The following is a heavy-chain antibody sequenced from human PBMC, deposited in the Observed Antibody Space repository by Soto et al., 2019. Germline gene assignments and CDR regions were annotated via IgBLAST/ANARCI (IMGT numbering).Heavy chain of an antibody. CDR3: AREEVSGPPGYGMDV. V-gene: IGHV1-69*12. CDR1: GGTLTRYS. CDR2: SIPIFGTA. D-gene: IGHD7-27*01. J-gene: IGHJ6*02. Sequence: QVQLVQSGAEVRKPGSSVKVSCKFSGGTLTRYSINWVRQAPGQGLEWMGGSIPIFGTAIYAQKFQGRVTITADESTNSAYMELSSLTSEDTAVYYCAREEVSGPPGYGMDVWCQGTTLTVSS.